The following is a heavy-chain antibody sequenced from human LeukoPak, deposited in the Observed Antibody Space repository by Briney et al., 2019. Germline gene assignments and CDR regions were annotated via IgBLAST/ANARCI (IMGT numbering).Heavy chain of an antibody. CDR2: INPNSGGT. V-gene: IGHV1-2*06. CDR3: TSDTYYYDSTGLGHWFDP. Sequence: GASVKVSCKASGYTFTGYYMHWVRQAPGQGLEWMGRINPNSGGTNYAQKFQGRVTMTWDTSISTAYMELSSLRSDDTAVYYCTSDTYYYDSTGLGHWFDPWGQGTLVTVSS. J-gene: IGHJ5*02. CDR1: GYTFTGYY. D-gene: IGHD3-22*01.